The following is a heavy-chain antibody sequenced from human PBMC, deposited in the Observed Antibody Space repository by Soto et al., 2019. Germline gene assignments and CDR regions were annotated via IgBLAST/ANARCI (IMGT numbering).Heavy chain of an antibody. Sequence: GGSLRLSCAASGFTFSSYAMSWVRQAPGKGLEWVSDISSSGGSTYYADSVKGRLTISRDNAKNTLYLQMNSLRAEDTAVYYCSISLDYAAITLAGEFDSWGQGPRAT. D-gene: IGHD2-2*01. J-gene: IGHJ4*02. V-gene: IGHV3-23*01. CDR3: SISLDYAAITLAGEFDS. CDR2: ISSSGGST. CDR1: GFTFSSYA.